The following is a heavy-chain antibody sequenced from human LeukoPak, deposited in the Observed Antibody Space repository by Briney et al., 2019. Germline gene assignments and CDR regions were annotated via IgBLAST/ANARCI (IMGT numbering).Heavy chain of an antibody. CDR3: ARGGPRY. CDR1: GFSFSDYW. J-gene: IGHJ4*02. Sequence: PGGSLRLSCAASGFSFSDYWMVWVRQAPGKGLVWVSNIKTDGSVTNYADSVKGRSTISRDNAKNTLYLQMNSLRAEDTAVYYCARGGPRYWGQGTLVTVSS. CDR2: IKTDGSVT. V-gene: IGHV3-74*01.